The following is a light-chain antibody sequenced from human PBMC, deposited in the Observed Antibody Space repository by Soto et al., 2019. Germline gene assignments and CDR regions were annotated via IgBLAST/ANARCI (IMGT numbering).Light chain of an antibody. J-gene: IGKJ1*01. Sequence: DIQMTQSPSTLCASLGDRVTITCRASQSISKWLAWYQQKPGKAPKXLIYDASNLQSGVPSRFSGSGSGTEFTLTISSLQPDDFAIYYCQQYNTYWTFGQGTKVDIK. V-gene: IGKV1-5*01. CDR1: QSISKW. CDR3: QQYNTYWT. CDR2: DAS.